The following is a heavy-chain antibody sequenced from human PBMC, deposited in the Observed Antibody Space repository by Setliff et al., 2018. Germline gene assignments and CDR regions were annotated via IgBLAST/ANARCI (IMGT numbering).Heavy chain of an antibody. CDR2: VWFDGSNT. CDR1: GFRFASHG. Sequence: GGSLRLSCITSGFRFASHGMHWVRQAPGKGLEWVAFVWFDGSNTDYADSVKGRFTISRANSQNTLYLQMNSLRVEDTATYYCTSAKLERRTGHHYYMDVWGKGTTVTVSS. CDR3: TSAKLERRTGHHYYMDV. V-gene: IGHV3-30*02. D-gene: IGHD1-1*01. J-gene: IGHJ6*03.